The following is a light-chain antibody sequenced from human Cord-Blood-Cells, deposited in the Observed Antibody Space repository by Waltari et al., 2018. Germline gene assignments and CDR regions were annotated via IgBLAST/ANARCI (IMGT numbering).Light chain of an antibody. V-gene: IGLV4-69*01. Sequence: QLVLTQSPSASASLGASVKLTCTLSSGHSSYAIAWPQQQPEKGPRYLMKLNSDGSHSKGDGIPDRFSGSSSGAERYLTTASLQSEDEADDYCQTWGTGAWVFGGGTKLTVL. CDR2: LNSDGSH. J-gene: IGLJ3*02. CDR1: SGHSSYA. CDR3: QTWGTGAWV.